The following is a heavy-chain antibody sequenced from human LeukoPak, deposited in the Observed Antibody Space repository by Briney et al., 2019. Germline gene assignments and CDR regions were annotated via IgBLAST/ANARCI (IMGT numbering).Heavy chain of an antibody. CDR3: ARLRSSASVLWWRQGELDY. J-gene: IGHJ4*02. Sequence: SETLSLTCTVSGGSISSYYWSWIRQPPGKGLEWIEYIYSSGSTNYIPSLKSRVTISVDTSKNQFSLKLTSVTAADTAVYYCARLRSSASVLWWRQGELDYWGQGTLVTVSS. V-gene: IGHV4-59*08. CDR1: GGSISSYY. CDR2: IYSSGST. D-gene: IGHD2-21*02.